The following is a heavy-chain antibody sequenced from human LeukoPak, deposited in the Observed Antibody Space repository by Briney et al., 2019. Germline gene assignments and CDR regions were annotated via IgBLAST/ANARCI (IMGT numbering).Heavy chain of an antibody. V-gene: IGHV4-34*01. D-gene: IGHD3-22*01. CDR3: ARRREGYYYDSSGCFDY. CDR2: INHSGST. CDR1: GGSFSGYY. J-gene: IGHJ4*02. Sequence: SETLSLTCAVYGGSFSGYYWSWIRQPPGKGLEWIGEINHSGSTNYNPSLKSRVTISVDTSKNQFSLKLSSVTAADTAVYYCARRREGYYYDSSGCFDYWGQGTLVTVSS.